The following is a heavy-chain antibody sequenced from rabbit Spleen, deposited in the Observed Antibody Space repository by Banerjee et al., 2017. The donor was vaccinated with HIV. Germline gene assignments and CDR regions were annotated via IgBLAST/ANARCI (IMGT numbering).Heavy chain of an antibody. Sequence: QEQLVESGGGLVQPEGSLTLTCTASGFSFGDRDVMCWVRQAPGKGLEWIACINVATGKPVYATWAKGRFTISKTSSTTVTLQMTSLTVADTATYFCARSVDNFLNGMDLWGPGTLVTVS. CDR1: GFSFGDRDV. V-gene: IGHV1S45*01. CDR3: ARSVDNFLNGMDL. J-gene: IGHJ6*01. CDR2: INVATGKP.